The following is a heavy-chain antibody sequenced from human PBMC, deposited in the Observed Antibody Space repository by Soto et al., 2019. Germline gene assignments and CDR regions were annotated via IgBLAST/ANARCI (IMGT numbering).Heavy chain of an antibody. CDR3: AVPEGRYLYDARGCYSH. Sequence: GESLEISCQTYGYNFPSYWIAWVRQLPGKGLECMGVIYPADSDTRYSPSFQGQVTISADKATGVAYLQWSSLKASDTAMYYCAVPEGRYLYDARGCYSHWGQGTLVTVSS. D-gene: IGHD2-2*02. V-gene: IGHV5-51*01. CDR2: IYPADSDT. J-gene: IGHJ1*01. CDR1: GYNFPSYW.